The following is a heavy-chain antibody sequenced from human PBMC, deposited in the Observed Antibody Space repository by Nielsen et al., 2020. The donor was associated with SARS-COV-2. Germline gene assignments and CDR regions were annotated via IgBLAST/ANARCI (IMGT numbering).Heavy chain of an antibody. CDR3: ATNVGATGRNRPN. V-gene: IGHV3-7*01. CDR1: GFTFSSYW. D-gene: IGHD2-8*01. Sequence: GESLKISCAASGFTFSSYWMTWVRQAPGKGLEWVANIKQDGSEKYYVDSVKGRFTVSRDNAKNSLYLQMNSLRVEDTAVYFCATNVGATGRNRPNGGQGTLVTVSS. CDR2: IKQDGSEK. J-gene: IGHJ4*02.